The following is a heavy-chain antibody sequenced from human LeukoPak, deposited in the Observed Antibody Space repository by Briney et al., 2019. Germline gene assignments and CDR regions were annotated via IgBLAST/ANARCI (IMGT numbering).Heavy chain of an antibody. CDR1: GGSISSYY. V-gene: IGHV4-4*09. CDR2: IYTSGST. J-gene: IGHJ5*02. CDR3: ARHGNVDTAMARYLDNWFDP. D-gene: IGHD5-18*01. Sequence: PSETLSLTCTVSGGSISSYYWSWIRQPPGKGLEWIGYIYTSGSTNYNPSLKSRVTISVDTSKNQISLKLSSVTAADTAVYYCARHGNVDTAMARYLDNWFDPWGQGTLVTVSS.